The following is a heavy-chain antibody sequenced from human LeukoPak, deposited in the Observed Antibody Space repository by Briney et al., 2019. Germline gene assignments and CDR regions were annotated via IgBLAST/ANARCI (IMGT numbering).Heavy chain of an antibody. V-gene: IGHV4-4*07. Sequence: SETLSLTCTVSGGSISSYYWSWIRQPPGKGLEWIGRIYTSGSTNYNPSLKNRVTMSVDTSKNQFSLKLSSVTAADTAVYYCARSQSWFPSGGWQDYWGQGTLVTVSS. D-gene: IGHD6-19*01. CDR3: ARSQSWFPSGGWQDY. CDR2: IYTSGST. J-gene: IGHJ4*02. CDR1: GGSISSYY.